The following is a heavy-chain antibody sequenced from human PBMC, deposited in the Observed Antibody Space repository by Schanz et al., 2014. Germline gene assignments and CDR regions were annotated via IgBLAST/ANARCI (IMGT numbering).Heavy chain of an antibody. J-gene: IGHJ4*02. CDR1: GYTFTDNY. CDR2: INPNSGGT. CDR3: ARGVVGATTDVFDY. V-gene: IGHV1-2*02. Sequence: QVQLVQSGAEVKKPGASVKVSCKASGYTFTDNYMHWVRQAPGQGLEWMGWINPNSGGTNFAQKFQGRVTLTRDTSITTAYMELTTLRSDDTALYYCARGVVGATTDVFDYWGQGTLVTVSS. D-gene: IGHD1-26*01.